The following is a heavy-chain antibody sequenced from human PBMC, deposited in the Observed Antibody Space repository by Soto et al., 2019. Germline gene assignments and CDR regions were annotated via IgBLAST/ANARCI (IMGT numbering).Heavy chain of an antibody. Sequence: EVQLVESGGGLVKPGVSLRLSCAASGFTFSSYSMNWVRQAPGKGLEWVSSISSGSSYIYYADSVKGRFTISKNNAKNSLYLQINGLRAEDTAVYYCARSSGGSGKLWNYYGMDVWGQGSTVTVSS. CDR3: ARSSGGSGKLWNYYGMDV. D-gene: IGHD3-10*01. CDR1: GFTFSSYS. CDR2: ISSGSSYI. J-gene: IGHJ6*02. V-gene: IGHV3-21*06.